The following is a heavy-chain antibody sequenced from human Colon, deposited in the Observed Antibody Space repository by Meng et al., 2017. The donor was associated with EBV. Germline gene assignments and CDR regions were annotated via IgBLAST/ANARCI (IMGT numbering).Heavy chain of an antibody. Sequence: QVCLRGWVPALWRPSAPLTAHCTFVVGSTVSYNWSWIRQPQGKGLEWIGYNYFSGSTNYNPSLKSRVTISVDTSKNQFSLKLSSVTAADTAVYYCARHFINWFDPWGQGTLVTVSS. CDR2: NYFSGST. V-gene: IGHV4-59*08. CDR1: VGSTVSYN. J-gene: IGHJ5*02. CDR3: ARHFINWFDP.